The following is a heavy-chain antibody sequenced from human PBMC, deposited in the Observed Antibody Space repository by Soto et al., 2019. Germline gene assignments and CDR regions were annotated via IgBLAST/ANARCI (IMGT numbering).Heavy chain of an antibody. V-gene: IGHV1-18*01. CDR1: VYTVTSFG. CDR2: ISAYNGNT. Sequence: AEVSCQSSVYTVTSFGIIWVRQEPGQGLEWMGWISAYNGNTNYAQKLQGRVTMTTDTSTSTAYMEPRSLRSDDTAVYCCQRDYCRTYDYWGQGTLVTVSS. CDR3: QRDYCRTYDY. D-gene: IGHD4-17*01. J-gene: IGHJ4*02.